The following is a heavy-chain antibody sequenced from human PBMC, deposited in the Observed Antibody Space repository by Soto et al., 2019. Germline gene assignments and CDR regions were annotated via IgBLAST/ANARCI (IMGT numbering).Heavy chain of an antibody. D-gene: IGHD6-6*01. CDR3: ARGIRLSSSSKNWFDP. CDR2: ISSSSSYI. CDR1: GFTFSSYS. Sequence: PVGSLRLSCAASGFTFSSYSMNWVRQAPGKGLEWVSSISSSSSYIYYADSVKGRFTISRDNAKNSLYLQMNSLRAEDTAVYYCARGIRLSSSSKNWFDPWGQGTLVTVSS. J-gene: IGHJ5*02. V-gene: IGHV3-21*01.